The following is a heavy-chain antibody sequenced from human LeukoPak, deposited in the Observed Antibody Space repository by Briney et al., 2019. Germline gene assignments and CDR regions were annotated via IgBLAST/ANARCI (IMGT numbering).Heavy chain of an antibody. Sequence: GGSLRLSCAASGFTFSSYGMHWVRQAPGKGLEWMTVISYDGSVIYNADSVKGRFTISRDNSKNTLYLQMDSLRADDTAVYYCAKERSFGPRDFDYWGQGTLVTVSS. CDR1: GFTFSSYG. J-gene: IGHJ4*02. CDR3: AKERSFGPRDFDY. CDR2: ISYDGSVI. V-gene: IGHV3-30*18. D-gene: IGHD3-10*01.